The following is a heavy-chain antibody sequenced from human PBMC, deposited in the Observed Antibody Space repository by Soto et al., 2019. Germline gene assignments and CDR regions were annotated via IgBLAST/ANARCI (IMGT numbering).Heavy chain of an antibody. CDR3: ANTETTVSGRGRGS. V-gene: IGHV3-23*01. CDR1: GFTFSSYD. J-gene: IGHJ5*02. D-gene: IGHD6-19*01. CDR2: ISDSGRYT. Sequence: EVQLLESGGGLVQPGGALRLSWAASGFTFSSYDMSWVRQATGKGLEWSSDISDSGRYTYYADSVKGRFTISRDNSKNTLYLQMNSLRAEDTAVYYCANTETTVSGRGRGSWGQGTLVTVSS.